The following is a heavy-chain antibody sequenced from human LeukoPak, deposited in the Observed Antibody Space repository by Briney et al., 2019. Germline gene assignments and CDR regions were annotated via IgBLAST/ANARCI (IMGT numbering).Heavy chain of an antibody. D-gene: IGHD6-19*01. CDR3: ARVGSGSGTLYYYYGMDV. CDR2: INPSGGST. J-gene: IGHJ6*02. V-gene: IGHV1-46*01. CDR1: GYTFTSYY. Sequence: ASVKVSCKASGYTFTSYYMHWVRQAPGQGLEWMGIINPSGGSTSYAQKLQGRVTMTTDTSTSTAYMELRSLRSDDTAVYYCARVGSGSGTLYYYYGMDVWGQGTTVTVSS.